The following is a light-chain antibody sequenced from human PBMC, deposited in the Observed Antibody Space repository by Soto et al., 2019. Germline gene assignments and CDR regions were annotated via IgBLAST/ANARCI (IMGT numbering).Light chain of an antibody. Sequence: QSALTQPRSVSGSPGQSGAISCTGTSSDVGGYNYVSWYQKHPGKAPKLVIFDVTKRPSGVPDRFSGSKSGNTASLTISGLRSEDEADYYCGSYGARFGGGTKLTVL. V-gene: IGLV2-11*01. CDR1: SSDVGGYNY. CDR3: GSYGAR. J-gene: IGLJ3*02. CDR2: DVT.